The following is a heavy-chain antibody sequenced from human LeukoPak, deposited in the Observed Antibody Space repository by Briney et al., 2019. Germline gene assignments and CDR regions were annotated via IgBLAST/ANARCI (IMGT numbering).Heavy chain of an antibody. V-gene: IGHV4-34*01. CDR2: ISHGGIT. D-gene: IGHD3-22*01. Sequence: PSETLSLTCGAYAGSLTNYFCHWIRQAPGKGLEWVGEISHGGITRHNPSLKSRVTMSQDTSKRQFSLKMNSMTAADTGVYYCGIFMDVVPGTMSWGLGTLVTVSS. CDR1: AGSLTNYF. CDR3: GIFMDVVPGTMS. J-gene: IGHJ4*02.